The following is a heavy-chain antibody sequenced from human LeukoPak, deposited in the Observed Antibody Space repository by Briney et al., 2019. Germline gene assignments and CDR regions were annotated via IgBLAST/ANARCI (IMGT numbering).Heavy chain of an antibody. CDR1: GGFFSGYY. CDR2: INHSGST. J-gene: IGHJ6*02. V-gene: IGHV4-34*01. CDR3: ARGYYYFGMDV. Sequence: PSETLSLTCAVYGGFFSGYYWSWIRQPPWKGLEWIGEINHSGSTNYNPSLKSRVTISVDTSKNQFSLKLSSVTAADTAVYYCARGYYYFGMDVWGQGTTVTVSS.